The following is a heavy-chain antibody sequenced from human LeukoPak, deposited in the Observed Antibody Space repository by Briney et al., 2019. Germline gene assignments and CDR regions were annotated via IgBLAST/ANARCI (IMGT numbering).Heavy chain of an antibody. V-gene: IGHV4-34*01. CDR2: INHSGST. Sequence: SETLSLTCAVYGGSFSGYYWSWIRQPPGKGLEWIGEINHSGSTNYNPSLKSRVTISVDTSKNQFSLKLSSVTAADTAVYYCARVKLVLGRGGYYYFDYWGQGTLVTVSS. CDR1: GGSFSGYY. CDR3: ARVKLVLGRGGYYYFDY. J-gene: IGHJ4*02. D-gene: IGHD2-21*01.